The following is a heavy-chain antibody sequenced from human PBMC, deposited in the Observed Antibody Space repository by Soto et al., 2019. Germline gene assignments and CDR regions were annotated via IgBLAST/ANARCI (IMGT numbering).Heavy chain of an antibody. Sequence: EVQLLESGGGWVQPGGSLRLSCAASGFTFSSYAMTWVRQAPGKGLEWVSVISGSGGSTYYADSVKGRFTISRDNSKNTLYLQMNSLRAEDTAVYYCAKDIGEAATPSLINSWRQGTLVTVSS. CDR3: AKDIGEAATPSLINS. J-gene: IGHJ4*02. D-gene: IGHD2-15*01. V-gene: IGHV3-23*01. CDR2: ISGSGGST. CDR1: GFTFSSYA.